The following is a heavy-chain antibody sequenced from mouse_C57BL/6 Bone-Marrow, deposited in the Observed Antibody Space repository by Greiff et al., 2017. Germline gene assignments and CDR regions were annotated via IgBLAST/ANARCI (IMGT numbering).Heavy chain of an antibody. J-gene: IGHJ2*01. CDR1: GYTFTSYW. Sequence: QVQLQQPGAELVKPGASVKLSCKASGYTFTSYWMHWVKRRPGRGLEWIGRIDPNSGGTKYNEKFKSKATLTVDKPSSTAYMQLSSLTSEDSAVYYWARRRITTVGYFDNWGQGTTLTVSS. CDR2: IDPNSGGT. D-gene: IGHD1-1*01. CDR3: ARRRITTVGYFDN. V-gene: IGHV1-72*01.